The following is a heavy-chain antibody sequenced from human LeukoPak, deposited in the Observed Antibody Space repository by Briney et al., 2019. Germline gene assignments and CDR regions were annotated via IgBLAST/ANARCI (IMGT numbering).Heavy chain of an antibody. CDR1: GSTFSSYS. D-gene: IGHD3-9*01. J-gene: IGHJ4*02. V-gene: IGHV3-66*01. Sequence: GGSLRLSCAASGSTFSSYSMNWVRQAPGKGREWVSVIYSGGSTYYADSVKGRFTISRDNSKNTLYLQMNSLRAEDTAVYYCARMVILTGQDYWGKGTLVTVSS. CDR2: IYSGGST. CDR3: ARMVILTGQDY.